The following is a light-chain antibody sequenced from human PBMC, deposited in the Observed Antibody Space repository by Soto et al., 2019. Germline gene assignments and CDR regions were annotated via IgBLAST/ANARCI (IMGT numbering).Light chain of an antibody. J-gene: IGLJ1*01. CDR3: CAYAGSSTYV. V-gene: IGLV2-23*01. CDR2: EGT. CDR1: SSDVGFYNL. Sequence: QSALTQPASVSGSPGQSITISCTGTSSDVGFYNLVSWYQQHPGKAPKLIIYEGTERPSGVSNRLSGSRSGNTASLTISGLQAEDEADYFCCAYAGSSTYVCGSGTKLTVL.